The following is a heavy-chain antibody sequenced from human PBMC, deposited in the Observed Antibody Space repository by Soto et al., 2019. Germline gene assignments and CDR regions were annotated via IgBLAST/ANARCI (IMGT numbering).Heavy chain of an antibody. J-gene: IGHJ4*02. CDR1: GFTFSTYT. D-gene: IGHD5-12*01. CDR2: IFGSGDST. V-gene: IGHV3-23*01. CDR3: TKDARPDGFWDFDY. Sequence: PGGSLRLSCAASGFTFSTYTMNWVRQAPGKGLERVSGIFGSGDSTFYADYVRGRITISRDNSKNTLYLQMNSLRAEDTAVYYCTKDARPDGFWDFDYWGQGTLVTVSS.